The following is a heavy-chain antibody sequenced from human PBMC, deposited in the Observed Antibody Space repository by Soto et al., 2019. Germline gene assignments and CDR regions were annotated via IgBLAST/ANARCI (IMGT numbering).Heavy chain of an antibody. D-gene: IGHD1-26*01. V-gene: IGHV1-3*01. CDR3: ARGSYEDYYYGLDV. Sequence: ASVKVSCKASGYTSTSYAMHWVRQAPGQRLEWMGWINAGNGNTKYSQKFQGRVTITRDTSASTAYMELSSLRSEDTAVYYCARGSYEDYYYGLDVWGQGTTVTVYS. CDR1: GYTSTSYA. J-gene: IGHJ6*02. CDR2: INAGNGNT.